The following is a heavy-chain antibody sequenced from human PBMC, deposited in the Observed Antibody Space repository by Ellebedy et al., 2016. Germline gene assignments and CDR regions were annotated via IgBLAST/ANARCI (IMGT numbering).Heavy chain of an antibody. CDR2: INEDGTDK. CDR1: GSTFSSYW. V-gene: IGHV3-7*01. CDR3: VSFGSGY. D-gene: IGHD1-26*01. J-gene: IGHJ4*02. Sequence: GESLKISXAASGSTFSSYWMHWVRQAPGKGLDWVANINEDGTDKNYVDSVKGRFTISRDNAKNSLYLQMNSLRAEDTAVYYCVSFGSGYWGQGTLVTVSS.